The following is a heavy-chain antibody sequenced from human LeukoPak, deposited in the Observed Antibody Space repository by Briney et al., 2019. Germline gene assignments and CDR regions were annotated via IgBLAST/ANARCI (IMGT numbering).Heavy chain of an antibody. V-gene: IGHV5-51*01. Sequence: GESLKISCQASGYSFTNYWIGWVRQVPGKGLEWMGIIYPGDSYTEYSPSFQGQVTISVDKSISTAYLQWSSLKASDTAMYYCARIRDGYSRDAFDIWGQGTMVTVSS. CDR2: IYPGDSYT. CDR3: ARIRDGYSRDAFDI. CDR1: GYSFTNYW. D-gene: IGHD5-24*01. J-gene: IGHJ3*02.